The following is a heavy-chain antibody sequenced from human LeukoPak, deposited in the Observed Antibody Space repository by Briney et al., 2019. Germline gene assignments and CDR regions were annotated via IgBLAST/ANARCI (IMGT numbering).Heavy chain of an antibody. Sequence: GGSLRLSCAAPGFTFTKYWMLWVRQAPGKGLESVSRINTDGTVTTYADSVKGRFTVSRDNADNTMFLQMNSVRDEDTAVYYCATKQWLAPPPDSWGQGTPVTVSS. J-gene: IGHJ4*02. D-gene: IGHD6-19*01. CDR3: ATKQWLAPPPDS. CDR1: GFTFTKYW. V-gene: IGHV3-74*01. CDR2: INTDGTVT.